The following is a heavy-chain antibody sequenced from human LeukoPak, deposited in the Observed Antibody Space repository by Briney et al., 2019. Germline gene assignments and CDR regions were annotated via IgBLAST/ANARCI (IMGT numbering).Heavy chain of an antibody. J-gene: IGHJ5*02. CDR3: ARGGVVIVATLTPLESWFDP. CDR2: IGTAGDT. D-gene: IGHD5-12*01. Sequence: GGSLRLSCAASGFTFSSYDMHWVRQATGKGLEWVSAIGTAGDTYYPGSVKGRFTISRENAKNSLYLQMNSLRAGDTAVYYCARGGVVIVATLTPLESWFDPWGQGTLVTVSS. CDR1: GFTFSSYD. V-gene: IGHV3-13*01.